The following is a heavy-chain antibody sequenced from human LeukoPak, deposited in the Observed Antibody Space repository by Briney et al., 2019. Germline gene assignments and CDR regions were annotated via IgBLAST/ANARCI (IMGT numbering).Heavy chain of an antibody. V-gene: IGHV1-69*04. D-gene: IGHD3-22*01. Sequence: SVKVTCKASGGTFSGYAISWVRQAPGQGLEWMGRIIPILGIANYAQKFQGRDTITADKSTSTAYMELSSLRSEDTAVYYCARGVYYDSRGYQQLFDYWGQGTLVPVSS. CDR2: IIPILGIA. J-gene: IGHJ4*02. CDR1: GGTFSGYA. CDR3: ARGVYYDSRGYQQLFDY.